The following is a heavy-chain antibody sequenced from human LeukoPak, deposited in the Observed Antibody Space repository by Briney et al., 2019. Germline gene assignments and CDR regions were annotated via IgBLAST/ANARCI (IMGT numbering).Heavy chain of an antibody. J-gene: IGHJ4*02. V-gene: IGHV1-46*01. Sequence: ASVKVSCKASGYTFTSYYMHWVRQAPGQGLEWMGIIDPSGGSTSYAQKFQGRVTMTRDTSTSTVYMELSSLRSEDTAVYYCARGLAVAGTGAGFFWDYWGQGTLVTVSS. CDR1: GYTFTSYY. CDR3: ARGLAVAGTGAGFFWDY. CDR2: IDPSGGST. D-gene: IGHD6-19*01.